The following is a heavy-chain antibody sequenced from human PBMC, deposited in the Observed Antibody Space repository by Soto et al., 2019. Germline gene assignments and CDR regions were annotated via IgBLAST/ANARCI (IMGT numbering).Heavy chain of an antibody. CDR2: INTDGSRT. V-gene: IGHV3-74*01. J-gene: IGHJ5*02. D-gene: IGHD3-10*01. CDR3: ARVKSGSYDWFDP. Sequence: LRLSCVASGFICSDYWMHWVRQAPGKGLAWVSRINTDGSRTSYADSVKGRFTISRDNAKNTVYLQMNSLRAEDRAVYFCARVKSGSYDWFDPWGQGTLVTVSS. CDR1: GFICSDYW.